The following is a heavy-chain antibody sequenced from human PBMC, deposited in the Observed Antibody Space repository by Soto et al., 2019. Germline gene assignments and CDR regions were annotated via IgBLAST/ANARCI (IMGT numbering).Heavy chain of an antibody. CDR3: VRGTYDFWSGYSLSWV. Sequence: QVQLVESGGGVVQPGRSLRLSCAASGFTFSSYAMHWVRQAPGKGLEWVAVISYDGSNKYYADSVKGRFTISRDNSKNTLYLQMNSLRAEDTAVYYCVRGTYDFWSGYSLSWVWGQGTLVTVSS. D-gene: IGHD3-3*01. CDR2: ISYDGSNK. CDR1: GFTFSSYA. V-gene: IGHV3-30-3*01. J-gene: IGHJ4*02.